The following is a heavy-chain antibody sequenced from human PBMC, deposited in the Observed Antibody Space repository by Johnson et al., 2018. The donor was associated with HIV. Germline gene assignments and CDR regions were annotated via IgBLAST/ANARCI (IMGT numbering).Heavy chain of an antibody. CDR3: ARDHDGQQLVFAFDI. Sequence: QVQLVESGGGVVRPGGSLRLSCAASGFTFNNYDMHWVRQAPGKGLEWVAFIRYDGSNKYYADSVKGRFTISRDNSKNPLYLQRNSLRAEDTAVYYCARDHDGQQLVFAFDIWGQGTRVTVSS. V-gene: IGHV3-30*02. J-gene: IGHJ3*02. CDR2: IRYDGSNK. CDR1: GFTFNNYD. D-gene: IGHD6-13*01.